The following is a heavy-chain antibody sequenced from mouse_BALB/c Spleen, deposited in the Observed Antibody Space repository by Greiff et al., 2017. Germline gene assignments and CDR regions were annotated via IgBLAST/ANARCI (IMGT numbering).Heavy chain of an antibody. J-gene: IGHJ4*01. V-gene: IGHV3-8*02. CDR2: ISYSGST. CDR1: GDSITSGY. D-gene: IGHD1-1*01. CDR3: ARYLYGSSSYAMDY. Sequence: EVQRVESGPSLVKPSQTLSLTCSVTGDSITSGYWNWIRKFPGNKLEYMGYISYSGSTYYNPSLKSRISITRDTSKNQYYLQLNSVTTEDTATYYCARYLYGSSSYAMDYWGQGTSVTVSS.